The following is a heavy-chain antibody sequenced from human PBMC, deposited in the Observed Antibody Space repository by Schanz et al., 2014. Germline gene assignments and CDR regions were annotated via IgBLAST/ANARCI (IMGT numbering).Heavy chain of an antibody. V-gene: IGHV3-33*08. CDR3: AREYSSYGTVYY. J-gene: IGHJ4*02. CDR1: GFTFRSYA. CDR2: IWYDGSNK. D-gene: IGHD5-12*01. Sequence: VQLVESGGDLVQPGGSLRLSCIGSGFTFRSYALGWVRQAPGKGLEWVALIWYDGSNKYYADSVKGRFTISRDNSKNTLYLQMNSLRVEDTALYYCAREYSSYGTVYYWGQGTLVTVSS.